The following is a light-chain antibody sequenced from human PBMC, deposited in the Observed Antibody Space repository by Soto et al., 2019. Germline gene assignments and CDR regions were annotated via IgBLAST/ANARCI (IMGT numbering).Light chain of an antibody. V-gene: IGLV2-14*03. Sequence: QSVLTQPRSVSGSPGQSVTISCTGTNSDVGAYTFVSWYQQHPGKAPKLIIFEVNNRPSGVSDRFSGSKSGNTASLIISGLQAADEADYYCASYTSISSLGVFGTGTKVTVL. CDR2: EVN. J-gene: IGLJ1*01. CDR1: NSDVGAYTF. CDR3: ASYTSISSLGV.